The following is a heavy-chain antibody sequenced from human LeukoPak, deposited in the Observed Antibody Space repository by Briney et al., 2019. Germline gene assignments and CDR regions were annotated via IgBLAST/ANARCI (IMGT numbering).Heavy chain of an antibody. CDR2: ISSSGSTI. V-gene: IGHV3-11*04. CDR3: ARDPPLVSGSVYNYYYMDV. J-gene: IGHJ6*03. Sequence: KPGGSLRLSCAASGFTFTDYYMSWIRQAPGKGLEWLSYISSSGSTIYYADSVKGRFTISRDNAKNSLYLQMNSLRAEDTAVYYCARDPPLVSGSVYNYYYMDVWGKGTTVTVSS. D-gene: IGHD5/OR15-5a*01. CDR1: GFTFTDYY.